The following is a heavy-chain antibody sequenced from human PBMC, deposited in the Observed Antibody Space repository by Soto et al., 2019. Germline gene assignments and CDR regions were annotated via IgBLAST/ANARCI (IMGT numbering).Heavy chain of an antibody. CDR2: IYYSGST. D-gene: IGHD4-4*01. V-gene: IGHV4-39*01. J-gene: IGHJ6*02. CDR3: KVTTSVVNGMDV. Sequence: SETLSLTCTVSGGSISSSSYYWGWIRQPPGKGLEWIGSIYYSGSTYYNPSLKSRVTISVDTSKNQFSLKLSSVTAADTAVYYCKVTTSVVNGMDVWGQGTTVTVSS. CDR1: GGSISSSSYY.